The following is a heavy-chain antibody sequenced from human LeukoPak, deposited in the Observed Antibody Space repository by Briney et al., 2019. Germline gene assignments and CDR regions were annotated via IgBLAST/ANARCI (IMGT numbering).Heavy chain of an antibody. CDR1: GFTFTSSA. CDR3: AAPMYSSSWYGYPDDYYYGMDV. D-gene: IGHD6-13*01. J-gene: IGHJ6*02. V-gene: IGHV1-58*01. CDR2: IVVGSGNT. Sequence: ASVKVSCKASGFTFTSSAVQWVRQARGQRLEWIGWIVVGSGNTNYAQKFQERVTITRDMSTSTAYMELSSLRSGDTAVYYCAAPMYSSSWYGYPDDYYYGMDVWGQGTTVTVSS.